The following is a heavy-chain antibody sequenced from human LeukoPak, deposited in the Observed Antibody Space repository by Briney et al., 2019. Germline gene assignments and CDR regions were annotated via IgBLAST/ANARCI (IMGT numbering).Heavy chain of an antibody. Sequence: SETLSLTCTVSGGSISSYYWNWIRQPPGKGLEWIGYIYYSGSTKYNPSLKSRVTISVDTSKNQFSLKLSSVTAADTAVYYCARDGPPGAMSLDIWGQGTMVTVSS. CDR2: IYYSGST. CDR1: GGSISSYY. V-gene: IGHV4-59*01. D-gene: IGHD2-2*01. J-gene: IGHJ3*02. CDR3: ARDGPPGAMSLDI.